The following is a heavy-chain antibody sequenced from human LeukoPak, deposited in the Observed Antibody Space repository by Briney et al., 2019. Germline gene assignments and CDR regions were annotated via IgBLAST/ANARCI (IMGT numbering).Heavy chain of an antibody. J-gene: IGHJ4*02. CDR1: GFTFSSYG. CDR3: AKDTTAKALDY. Sequence: GGSLRLSCAASGFTFSSYGMHWVRQAPGKGLEWVAVISYDGSNKYYADSVKGRFTISRDNSKNTLYLQMNSLRAEDTAVYYCAKDTTAKALDYWGQGTLVTVSS. D-gene: IGHD1-26*01. CDR2: ISYDGSNK. V-gene: IGHV3-30*18.